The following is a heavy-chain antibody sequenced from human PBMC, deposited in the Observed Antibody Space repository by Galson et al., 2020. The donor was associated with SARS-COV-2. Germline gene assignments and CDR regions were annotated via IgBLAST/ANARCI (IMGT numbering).Heavy chain of an antibody. CDR1: GGSFNGYY. Sequence: SETLSLTCAVYGGSFNGYYGSWIRQPPGKGLEWIGEINHSGSTNYNASLKSRVTMSVDMSKNQFSLILTSVTAADTAVYYCVRSPSRLRWLRFDYWGQGALVTVS. J-gene: IGHJ4*02. CDR2: INHSGST. CDR3: VRSPSRLRWLRFDY. D-gene: IGHD4-17*01. V-gene: IGHV4-34*01.